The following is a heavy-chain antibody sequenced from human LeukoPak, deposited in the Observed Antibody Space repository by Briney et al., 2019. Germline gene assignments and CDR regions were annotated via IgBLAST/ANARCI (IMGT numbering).Heavy chain of an antibody. V-gene: IGHV3-7*03. CDR1: GFAFSVYW. Sequence: GGSLRLSCAASGFAFSVYWMSWVRQAPGKGLEWVANIKKDGSEKYYVDSVKGRFTISRDNSKNTLYLQMNSLRAEDTAVYYCARSVVAAYQYYFDYWGQGTLVTVSS. CDR3: ARSVVAAYQYYFDY. J-gene: IGHJ4*02. CDR2: IKKDGSEK. D-gene: IGHD2-15*01.